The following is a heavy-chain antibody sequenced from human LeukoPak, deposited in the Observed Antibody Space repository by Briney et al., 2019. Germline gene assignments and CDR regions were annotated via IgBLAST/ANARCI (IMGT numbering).Heavy chain of an antibody. CDR1: GFTFSPYA. CDR2: ISGSGGST. D-gene: IGHD2-21*01. J-gene: IGHJ3*01. Sequence: GGSLRLSCAASGFTFSPYAMTWVRQAPGKGLEWVSTISGSGGSTYYPDSVKGRFTISRDNSKNTLHLLMSSLRAGDTAVYYCAKGIGDSRNDVFNVWGQGTMVTVSS. V-gene: IGHV3-23*01. CDR3: AKGIGDSRNDVFNV.